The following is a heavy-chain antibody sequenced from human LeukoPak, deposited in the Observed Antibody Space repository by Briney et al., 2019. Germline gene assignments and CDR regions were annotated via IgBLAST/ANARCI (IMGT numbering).Heavy chain of an antibody. D-gene: IGHD6-19*01. CDR1: GGSISSSSYY. Sequence: PSETLSLTCTVSGGSISSSSYYWGWIRQPPGKGLEWIGSIYYSGSTYYNPSPKSRVTISVDTSKNQFSLKLSSVTAADTAVYYCARVSIPDSAGTYMDVWGKGTTVTVSS. V-gene: IGHV4-39*07. CDR3: ARVSIPDSAGTYMDV. CDR2: IYYSGST. J-gene: IGHJ6*03.